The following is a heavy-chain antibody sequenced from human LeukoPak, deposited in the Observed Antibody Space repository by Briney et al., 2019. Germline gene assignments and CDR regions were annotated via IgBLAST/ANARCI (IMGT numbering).Heavy chain of an antibody. CDR2: ISYDGSNK. J-gene: IGHJ4*02. Sequence: QSGGSLRLSCAASGFTFSSYAMSWVRQAPGKGLEWVAVISYDGSNKYYADSVKGRFTISRDNSKNTLYLQMNSLRAEDTAVYYCAKSRRSSGYYYLDYWGQGTLVTVSS. CDR3: AKSRRSSGYYYLDY. D-gene: IGHD3-22*01. CDR1: GFTFSSYA. V-gene: IGHV3-30*18.